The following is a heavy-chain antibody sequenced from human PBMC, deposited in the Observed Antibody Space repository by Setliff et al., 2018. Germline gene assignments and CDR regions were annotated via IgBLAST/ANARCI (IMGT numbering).Heavy chain of an antibody. J-gene: IGHJ3*02. V-gene: IGHV3-30*04. CDR2: ISYDGSNK. CDR1: GFTFSSYA. Sequence: GGSLRLSCAASGFTFSSYAMHWVRQAPGKGLEWVAVISYDGSNKYYADSVKGRFTISRDNSKNTLYLQMNSLRAEDTAVYYCARVPRGRDDAFDIWGQGTVVTVSS. CDR3: ARVPRGRDDAFDI. D-gene: IGHD3-10*01.